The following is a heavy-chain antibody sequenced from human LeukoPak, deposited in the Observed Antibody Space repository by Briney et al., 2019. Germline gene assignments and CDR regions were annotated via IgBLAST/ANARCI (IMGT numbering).Heavy chain of an antibody. D-gene: IGHD2-2*01. V-gene: IGHV4-59*01. CDR2: IYYSGST. CDR1: GGSISSYY. CDR3: AREPIYCSTTSCNYYFDC. J-gene: IGHJ4*02. Sequence: SETLSLTCTVSGGSISSYYWSWIRQPPGKGLEWSGYIYYSGSTNYNPSLKSRVTISVDTSKNQFSLKLSSVTAADTAVYYCAREPIYCSTTSCNYYFDCWGQGTLVTVSS.